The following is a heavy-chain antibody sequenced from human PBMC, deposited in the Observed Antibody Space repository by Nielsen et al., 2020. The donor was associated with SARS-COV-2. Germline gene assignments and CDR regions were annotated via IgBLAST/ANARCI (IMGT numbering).Heavy chain of an antibody. D-gene: IGHD6-19*01. CDR3: ANIAVADFDY. V-gene: IGHV3-15*05. Sequence: GESLKISCAASGFTFSNAWMSWVRQAPGKGLEWVGRIKSKTDGGTTDYAAPVKGRFTISRDDSKNTLYLQMNSLRAEDTAVYYCANIAVADFDYWGQGTLVTVSS. J-gene: IGHJ4*02. CDR2: IKSKTDGGTT. CDR1: GFTFSNAW.